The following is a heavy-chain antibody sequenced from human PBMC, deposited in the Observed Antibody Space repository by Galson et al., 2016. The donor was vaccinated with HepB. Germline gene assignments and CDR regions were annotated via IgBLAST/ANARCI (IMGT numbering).Heavy chain of an antibody. V-gene: IGHV5-10-1*01. CDR1: GYSFTSYW. CDR3: ARRSGVAATDYYYYYMDV. Sequence: QSGAEVKKPGESLRISRKGSGYSFTSYWITWVRQMPGKGPEWMGTIDPSDSYTNYSPSFQGHVTISADKSISTAYLQWSSLKASDTAMYYCARRSGVAATDYYYYYMDVWGKGTTVTVSS. J-gene: IGHJ6*03. D-gene: IGHD2-15*01. CDR2: IDPSDSYT.